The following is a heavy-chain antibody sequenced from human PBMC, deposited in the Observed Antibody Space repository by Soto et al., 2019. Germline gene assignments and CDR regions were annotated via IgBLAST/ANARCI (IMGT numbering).Heavy chain of an antibody. CDR2: INPSSGGT. CDR3: ARAEEWNFIFDY. CDR1: GYTFTGYY. J-gene: IGHJ4*02. V-gene: IGHV1-2*04. Sequence: ASVKVSCKASGYTFTGYYMHWVRQAPGQGLEWMGWINPSSGGTNYAQKFQGWVTMTRDTSISTAYMELSRLRSDDTAVYYCARAEEWNFIFDYWGQGTLVTVSS. D-gene: IGHD1-7*01.